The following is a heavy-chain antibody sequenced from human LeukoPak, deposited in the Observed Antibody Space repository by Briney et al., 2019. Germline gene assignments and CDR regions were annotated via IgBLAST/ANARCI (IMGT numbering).Heavy chain of an antibody. D-gene: IGHD3-16*01. V-gene: IGHV1-69*04. J-gene: IGHJ4*02. Sequence: SVKVSCKASGGTFSSYAISWVRQAPGQGLEWMGRIIPILGIANYAQKFQGRVTITADKSTSTAYMELSSLRSEDTAVYYCARARASEGGPMYYFDYWGQGTLVTVSS. CDR3: ARARASEGGPMYYFDY. CDR1: GGTFSSYA. CDR2: IIPILGIA.